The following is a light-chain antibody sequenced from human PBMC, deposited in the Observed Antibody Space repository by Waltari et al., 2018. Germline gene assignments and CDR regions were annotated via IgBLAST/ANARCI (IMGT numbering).Light chain of an antibody. V-gene: IGLV6-57*04. CDR2: EDD. Sequence: FMLTQPHSVSESPGKTVTISSTRNSGSIGRNYVHWYHQRPGGAPTIVIFEDDQRPSGVPDRCSGSIDSASNSASLTLSGLEIEDESDYYCQSYDGGIWVFGGGTRLTVL. CDR3: QSYDGGIWV. CDR1: SGSIGRNY. J-gene: IGLJ3*02.